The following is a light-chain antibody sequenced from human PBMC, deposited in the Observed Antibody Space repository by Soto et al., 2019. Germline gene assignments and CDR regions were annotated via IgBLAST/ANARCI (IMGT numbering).Light chain of an antibody. J-gene: IGKJ4*01. V-gene: IGKV3-15*01. CDR3: QQYDNWPLT. CDR2: GAS. CDR1: HSVNSH. Sequence: MTQSASTLSVSPGERVTLSCRTSHSVNSHVAWYQQKPGQAPRLLLYGASTRATGIPVRFSGSGFGTEFTLTISSLQSEDFAVYYCQQYDNWPLTFGGGTKVDIK.